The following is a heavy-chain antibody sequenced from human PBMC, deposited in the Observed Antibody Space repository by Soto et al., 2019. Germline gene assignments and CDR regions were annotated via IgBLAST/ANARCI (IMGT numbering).Heavy chain of an antibody. Sequence: SETLSLTCTVSGGSISSGDYYWSWIRQPPGKGLEWVGYIYYSGSTYYNPSLKSRVTISVDTSKNQFSLKLSSVTAADTAVYYCARVLATNDAFDIWGQGTMVT. V-gene: IGHV4-30-4*01. CDR3: ARVLATNDAFDI. CDR1: GGSISSGDYY. D-gene: IGHD5-12*01. J-gene: IGHJ3*02. CDR2: IYYSGST.